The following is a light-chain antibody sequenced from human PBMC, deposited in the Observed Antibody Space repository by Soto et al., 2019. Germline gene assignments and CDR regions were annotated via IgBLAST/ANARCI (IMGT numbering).Light chain of an antibody. CDR3: ATWDGSLRALV. J-gene: IGLJ2*01. CDR2: DTT. Sequence: QSVLTQAPSVSAAPGQKVTISCSGSTSNIEKNSVSWYQQLPGTAPKLLIYDTTKRPSGVPDRFSGSKSGTSATLGITGLQTGDEADYYCATWDGSLRALVLGEGTKLTVL. V-gene: IGLV1-51*01. CDR1: TSNIEKNS.